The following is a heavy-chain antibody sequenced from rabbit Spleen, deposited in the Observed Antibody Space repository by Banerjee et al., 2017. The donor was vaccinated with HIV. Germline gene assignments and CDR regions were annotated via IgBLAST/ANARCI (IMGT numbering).Heavy chain of an antibody. CDR2: IDAGSSDFT. Sequence: QSFEESGGDLVKPGASLTLTCTASGVSFSVSSYMCWVRQAPGKGLEWIACIDAGSSDFTYFASWAKGRFTISKTSSTTVTLQMTSLTAADTATYFCARDTSSSFSSYGMDLWGPGTLVTVS. J-gene: IGHJ6*01. CDR3: ARDTSSSFSSYGMDL. D-gene: IGHD1-1*01. V-gene: IGHV1S40*01. CDR1: GVSFSVSSY.